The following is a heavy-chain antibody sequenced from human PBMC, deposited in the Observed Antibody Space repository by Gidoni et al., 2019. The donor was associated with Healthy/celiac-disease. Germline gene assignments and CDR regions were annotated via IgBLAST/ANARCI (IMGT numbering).Heavy chain of an antibody. CDR2: IYSGGST. V-gene: IGHV3-66*01. J-gene: IGHJ3*02. D-gene: IGHD3-22*01. CDR3: ARVKGYYDSSGYSGTDAFDI. Sequence: MSWVRQAPGKGLEWVSVIYSGGSTYYADSVKGRFTISRDNSKNTLYLQMNSLRAEDTAVYYCARVKGYYDSSGYSGTDAFDIWGQGTMVTVSS.